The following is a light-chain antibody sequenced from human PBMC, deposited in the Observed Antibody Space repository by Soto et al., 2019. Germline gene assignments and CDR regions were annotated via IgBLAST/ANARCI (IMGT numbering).Light chain of an antibody. CDR3: QQNATSPIT. CDR2: GAS. V-gene: IGKV3-20*01. Sequence: EIMLTQSPGTPSVSSGERATLSCRASQSVGRNYLAWFQQKSGQAPRLVIYGASSRAAGIPARLSGSGSGTDFTLTISRLEPEDFAVYYCQQNATSPITFGQGTRLE. CDR1: QSVGRNY. J-gene: IGKJ5*01.